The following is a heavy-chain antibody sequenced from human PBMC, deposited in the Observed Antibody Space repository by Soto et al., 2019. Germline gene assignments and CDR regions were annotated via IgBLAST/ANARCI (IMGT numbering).Heavy chain of an antibody. CDR3: ARGHDYGGSSFDY. J-gene: IGHJ4*02. Sequence: SETLSLTCTVSGGSIYSYYWSWIRQHPGEGLEWIGYIYYTGSTNYNPSLKSRVTMSVDTSKNQFSLRLTSVTAADTAVYYCARGHDYGGSSFDYWGQGTLVTVSS. V-gene: IGHV4-59*01. CDR2: IYYTGST. D-gene: IGHD4-17*01. CDR1: GGSIYSYY.